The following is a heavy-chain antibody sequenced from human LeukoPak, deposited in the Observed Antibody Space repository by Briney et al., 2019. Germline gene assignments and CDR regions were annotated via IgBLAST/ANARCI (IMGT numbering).Heavy chain of an antibody. CDR2: IYYSGST. CDR1: GVSISSGGYS. CDR3: ARDAFDI. Sequence: PSETLSLTCAVSGVSISSGGYSWSWIPQPPGKGLEWIGYIYYSGSTYYNPSLKSRVTISVDTSKNQFSLKLSSVTAADTAVYYCARDAFDIWGQGTMVTVSS. J-gene: IGHJ3*02. V-gene: IGHV4-30-4*07.